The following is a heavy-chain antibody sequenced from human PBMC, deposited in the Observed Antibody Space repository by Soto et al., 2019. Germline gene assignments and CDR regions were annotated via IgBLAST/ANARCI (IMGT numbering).Heavy chain of an antibody. Sequence: GSLRLSCAASGFICSSYDMSWVRQAPGKGLEWVSTILVDGRTFYVDSVKGRFTISRDSSQNTVFLQVNSLTAGDTALYYCAKATATGGGAFDICGQGTMVTV. CDR3: AKATATGGGAFDI. CDR1: GFICSSYD. CDR2: ILVDGRT. V-gene: IGHV3-23*01. D-gene: IGHD2-8*02. J-gene: IGHJ3*02.